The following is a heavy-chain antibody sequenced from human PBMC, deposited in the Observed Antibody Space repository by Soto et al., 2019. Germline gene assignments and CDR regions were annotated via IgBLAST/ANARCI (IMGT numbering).Heavy chain of an antibody. CDR3: AREKATRPYYYGMDV. J-gene: IGHJ6*02. V-gene: IGHV3-11*01. Sequence: SCAASGFTFSDYYMSWIRQAPGKGLEWVSYISSSGSTIYYADSVKGRFTISRDNAKNSLYLQMNSLRAEDTAVYYCAREKATRPYYYGMDVWGQGTTVTVSS. CDR2: ISSSGSTI. CDR1: GFTFSDYY. D-gene: IGHD1-26*01.